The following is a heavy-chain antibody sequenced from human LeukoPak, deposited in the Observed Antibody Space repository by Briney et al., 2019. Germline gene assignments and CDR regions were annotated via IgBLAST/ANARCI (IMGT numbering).Heavy chain of an antibody. CDR1: GYTFSING. CDR3: AREGSYGHYYGMDV. J-gene: IGHJ6*02. Sequence: ASVKVSFKASGYTFSINGISWVRQAPGQGLEWMGWISPYNGNTDYAQKLQGRVTMTTDTSTNTAYMELRSLRSDDTAVYYCAREGSYGHYYGMDVWGQGTTVTVSS. CDR2: ISPYNGNT. V-gene: IGHV1-18*01. D-gene: IGHD4-17*01.